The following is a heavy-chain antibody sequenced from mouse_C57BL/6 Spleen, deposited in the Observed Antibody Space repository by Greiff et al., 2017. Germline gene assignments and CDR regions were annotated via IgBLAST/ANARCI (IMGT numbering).Heavy chain of an antibody. Sequence: QVQLQQPGAELVKPGASVKLSCKASGYTFTSYWMQWVKQRPGQGLEWIGEIDPSDSYTNYNQKFKGKATLTVDTSSSTAYMQLSSLTSEDSAVYYCARRAANWDGYWGQGATLTVSS. CDR2: IDPSDSYT. CDR3: ARRAANWDGY. J-gene: IGHJ2*01. D-gene: IGHD4-1*01. CDR1: GYTFTSYW. V-gene: IGHV1-50*01.